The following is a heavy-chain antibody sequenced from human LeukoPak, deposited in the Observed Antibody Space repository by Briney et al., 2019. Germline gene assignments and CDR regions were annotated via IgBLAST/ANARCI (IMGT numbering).Heavy chain of an antibody. V-gene: IGHV3-11*01. D-gene: IGHD6-13*01. CDR3: ARDQSSLTAAGIEEAQNFDY. CDR2: ISSSGSTI. J-gene: IGHJ4*02. CDR1: GFTFSDYY. Sequence: KTGGSLRLSCEASGFTFSDYYMSWIRQAPGKGLEWVSYISSSGSTIYYADSVKGRFTISRDNAKNSLYLQMNSLRAEDTAVYYCARDQSSLTAAGIEEAQNFDYWGQGTLVTVSS.